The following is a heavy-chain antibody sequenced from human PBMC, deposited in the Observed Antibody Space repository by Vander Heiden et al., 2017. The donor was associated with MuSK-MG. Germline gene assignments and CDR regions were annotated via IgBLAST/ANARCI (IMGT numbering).Heavy chain of an antibody. CDR2: ISGSGGST. CDR3: AKGNSDFWSGYPNYYYYYYMDV. V-gene: IGHV3-23*01. D-gene: IGHD3-3*01. J-gene: IGHJ6*03. CDR1: GFTSSSYA. Sequence: EVQLLESGGGLVQPGGSLRLSCAASGFTSSSYAMSWVGQAPGKGLEWVSAISGSGGSTYYADSVKGRFTISRDNYKNTLYLQMNSLRAEDTAVYYCAKGNSDFWSGYPNYYYYYYMDVWGKGTTVTVSS.